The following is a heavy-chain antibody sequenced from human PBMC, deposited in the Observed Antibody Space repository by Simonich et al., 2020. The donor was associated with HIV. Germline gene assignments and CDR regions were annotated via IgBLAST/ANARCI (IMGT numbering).Heavy chain of an antibody. V-gene: IGHV1-69*13. J-gene: IGHJ4*02. D-gene: IGHD3-10*01. CDR1: GGTFSSFA. CDR2: IIPIFGTA. Sequence: QVQLVQSGAEVKKPGSSVKVSCKASGGTFSSFAISWVRQAPGLGLGWVGGIIPIFGTAKYAQMFQGRVTKTADESTSTAYMELSSLRSEDTGIYYCARKGGGRGVYYFDYWGQGTLVTVSS. CDR3: ARKGGGRGVYYFDY.